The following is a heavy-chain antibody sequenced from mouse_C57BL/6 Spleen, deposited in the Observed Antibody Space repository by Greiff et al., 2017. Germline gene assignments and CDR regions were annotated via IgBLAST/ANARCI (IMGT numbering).Heavy chain of an antibody. CDR3: ARYDYPLFDY. V-gene: IGHV1-4*01. CDR1: GYTFTSYT. D-gene: IGHD2-4*01. CDR2: INPSSGYT. Sequence: VMLVESGAELARPGASVKMSCKASGYTFTSYTMHWVKQRPGQGLEWIGYINPSSGYTKYNQKFKDKATLTADKSSSTAYMQLSSLTSEDSAVYYCARYDYPLFDYWGQGTTLTVSS. J-gene: IGHJ2*01.